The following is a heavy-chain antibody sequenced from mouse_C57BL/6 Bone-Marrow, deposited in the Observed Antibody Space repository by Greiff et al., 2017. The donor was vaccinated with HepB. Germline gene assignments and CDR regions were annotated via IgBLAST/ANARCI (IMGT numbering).Heavy chain of an antibody. V-gene: IGHV5-17*01. CDR2: ISSGSSTI. J-gene: IGHJ2*01. CDR1: GFTFSDYG. CDR3: ARGDY. Sequence: EVMLVESGGGLVKPGGSLKLSCAASGFTFSDYGMHWVRQAPEKGLEWVAYISSGSSTIYYADTVKGRFTILRDNAQNTLFLQMTSLRSEDTAMYYCARGDYWGQGTTLPVSS.